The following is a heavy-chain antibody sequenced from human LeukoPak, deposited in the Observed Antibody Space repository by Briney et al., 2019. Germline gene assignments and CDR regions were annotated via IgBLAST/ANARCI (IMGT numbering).Heavy chain of an antibody. V-gene: IGHV3-21*04. D-gene: IGHD3-22*01. CDR2: ISSSSSYI. CDR1: GFTFSSYS. J-gene: IGHJ4*02. CDR3: AKDKIYYDSSGPNDY. Sequence: GGSLRLSCAASGFTFSSYSMNWVRQAPGKGLEWVSSISSSSSYIYYADSVKGRFTISRDNAKNSLYLQMNSLRAEDTAVYYCAKDKIYYDSSGPNDYWGQGTLVTVSS.